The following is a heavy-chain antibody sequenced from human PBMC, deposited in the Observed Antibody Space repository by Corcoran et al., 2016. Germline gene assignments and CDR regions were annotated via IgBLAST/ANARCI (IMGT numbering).Heavy chain of an antibody. CDR2: TLYRSKWDH. Sequence: QVQLRQASSGLVKPSQPLSLTCAISGDSISSNSAAWNWIRQSPSRGLEWLGRTLYRSKWDHDYAVSVKSRITINADTSKNQFSLHLNFVTPEDSAIYYCARGLDGYKPFDYWGHGTLVTVSS. CDR3: ARGLDGYKPFDY. V-gene: IGHV6-1*01. J-gene: IGHJ4*01. CDR1: GDSISSNSAA. D-gene: IGHD5-12*01.